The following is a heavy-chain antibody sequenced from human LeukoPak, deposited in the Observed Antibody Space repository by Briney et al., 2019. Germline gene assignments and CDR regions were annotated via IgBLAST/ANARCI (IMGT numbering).Heavy chain of an antibody. D-gene: IGHD3-10*01. CDR1: GGSINNSAYF. V-gene: IGHV4-39*01. Sequence: SETLSLTCTVSGGSINNSAYFWGWIRHPPGKGLEWIASVFYNGTTYYDPSLKSRVTISVDTSRNQFSLNLTSVTAADTALYYCARLTRRGSGLRSYYSYWGQGTLVTVPS. CDR3: ARLTRRGSGLRSYYSY. J-gene: IGHJ4*02. CDR2: VFYNGTT.